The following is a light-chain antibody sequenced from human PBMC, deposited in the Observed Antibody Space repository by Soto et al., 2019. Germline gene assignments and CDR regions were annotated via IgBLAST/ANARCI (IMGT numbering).Light chain of an antibody. CDR3: QQYNNWWT. V-gene: IGKV3-15*01. CDR1: QSVSSN. Sequence: EIVFTQSPATLNVTHRERATLSCRASQSVSSNLAWYQQKPGQAPRLLIYGASTRATGIPARFSGSGSGTEFTLTISSLQSEDFAVYYCQQYNNWWTFGQGTKVDIK. CDR2: GAS. J-gene: IGKJ1*01.